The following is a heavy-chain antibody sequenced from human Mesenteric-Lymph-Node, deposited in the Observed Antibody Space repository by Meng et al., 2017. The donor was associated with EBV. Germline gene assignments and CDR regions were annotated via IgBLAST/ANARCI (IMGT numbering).Heavy chain of an antibody. CDR1: GGSVRSSSYY. Sequence: LQLRGARRCLSKPSESLSLSCMDSGGSVRSSSYYWGWIRQPPGKGLEWIGSIYYSGSIYYNPSLKSRVTISVDTSKNQFSLKLSSVTAADTAVYYCARTYYYDSSGYAPFDYWGQGTLVTVSS. V-gene: IGHV4-39*07. CDR3: ARTYYYDSSGYAPFDY. CDR2: IYYSGSI. D-gene: IGHD3-22*01. J-gene: IGHJ4*02.